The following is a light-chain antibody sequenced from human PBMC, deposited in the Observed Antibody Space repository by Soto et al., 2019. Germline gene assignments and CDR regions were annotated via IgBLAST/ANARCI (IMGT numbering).Light chain of an antibody. V-gene: IGKV3-15*01. CDR3: QQYNKWPQT. J-gene: IGKJ5*01. Sequence: EIVMTQSPATLSVSPGERATLSCRASQSVANDLAWYQQKPGQAPRLLTHGASTRATGIPARFSGVGSGTEFTLTISSLQSEDVAVYYCQQYNKWPQTFGQGTRLEIK. CDR2: GAS. CDR1: QSVAND.